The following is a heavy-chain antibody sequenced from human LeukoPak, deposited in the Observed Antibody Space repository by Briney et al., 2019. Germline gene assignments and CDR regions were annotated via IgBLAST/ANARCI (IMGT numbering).Heavy chain of an antibody. CDR1: GFIFSDYS. CDR3: AREVGDYFDY. D-gene: IGHD3-16*01. Sequence: GGSLRLSCAASGFIFSDYSMNWVPQAPGKGLEWVSSISSSSSYIYYADSVKGRFTISRDNAKNSLYLQMNSLRAEDTAVYYCAREVGDYFDYWGQGTLVTVSS. V-gene: IGHV3-21*01. CDR2: ISSSSSYI. J-gene: IGHJ4*02.